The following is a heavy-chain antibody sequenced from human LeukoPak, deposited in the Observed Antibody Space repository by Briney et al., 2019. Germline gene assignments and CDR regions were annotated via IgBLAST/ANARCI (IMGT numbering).Heavy chain of an antibody. J-gene: IGHJ4*02. V-gene: IGHV3-30*04. CDR2: ISYDGSNK. CDR1: GFTFSSYA. CDR3: AREGARGEEYYDILTGYYY. D-gene: IGHD3-9*01. Sequence: GGSLRLSCAASGFTFSSYAMHWVRQAPGKGLEWVAVISYDGSNKYYADSVKGRFTISRDNAKNSLYLQMISLRAEDTAVYYCAREGARGEEYYDILTGYYYWGQGTLVTVSS.